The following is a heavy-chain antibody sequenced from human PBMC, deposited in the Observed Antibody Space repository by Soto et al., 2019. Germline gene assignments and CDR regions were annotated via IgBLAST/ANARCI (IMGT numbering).Heavy chain of an antibody. CDR2: IVVGSGNT. CDR3: AAVLVPADYYYYGMDV. J-gene: IGHJ6*02. Sequence: SVKVSCKASGFTFTSSAVQWVRQARGQRLEWIGWIVVGSGNTNYAQKFQERVTITRDMSTSTAYMELSSLRSEDTAVYYCAAVLVPADYYYYGMDVWGQGTTVTVSS. V-gene: IGHV1-58*01. CDR1: GFTFTSSA. D-gene: IGHD2-2*01.